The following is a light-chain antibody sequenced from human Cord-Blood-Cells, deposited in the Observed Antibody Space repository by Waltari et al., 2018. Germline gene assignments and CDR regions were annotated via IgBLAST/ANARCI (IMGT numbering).Light chain of an antibody. CDR1: SSDGGSYNL. Sequence: QSALTQPASVSGSPGQSITISCTGTSSDGGSYNLVSWYQQHPGKAPKLMIYEGSKRPSGVSNRFSGSKSGNTASLTISGRQAEDDADYYCCSYAGSSTFVFGGGTKLTVL. CDR2: EGS. J-gene: IGLJ2*01. CDR3: CSYAGSSTFV. V-gene: IGLV2-23*03.